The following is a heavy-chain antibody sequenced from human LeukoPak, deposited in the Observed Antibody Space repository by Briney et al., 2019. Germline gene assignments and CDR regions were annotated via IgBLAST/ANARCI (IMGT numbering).Heavy chain of an antibody. V-gene: IGHV3-30*02. CDR1: GFTFSGYG. Sequence: GGSLRLSCAASGFTFSGYGMHWVRQAPGKGLEWVAFIRYDGSNKYYADSVKGRFTISRDNSKNTLYLQMNSLRAEDTAVYYCAKRSWDLEWFFDYWGQGTLVTVSS. CDR3: AKRSWDLEWFFDY. D-gene: IGHD3-3*01. CDR2: IRYDGSNK. J-gene: IGHJ4*02.